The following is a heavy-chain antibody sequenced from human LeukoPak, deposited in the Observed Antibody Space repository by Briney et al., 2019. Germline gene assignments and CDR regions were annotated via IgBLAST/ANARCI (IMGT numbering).Heavy chain of an antibody. Sequence: SETLSLTCAAYGGSFSGYYWSWIRQPPGKGLEWIGEINHSGSTNYNPSLKSRVTISVDTSKNQFSLKLSSVTAADTAVYYCARGRIYVVVVPAAIRRHYYYMDVWGKGTTVTVSS. V-gene: IGHV4-34*01. D-gene: IGHD2-2*01. CDR3: ARGRIYVVVVPAAIRRHYYYMDV. J-gene: IGHJ6*03. CDR2: INHSGST. CDR1: GGSFSGYY.